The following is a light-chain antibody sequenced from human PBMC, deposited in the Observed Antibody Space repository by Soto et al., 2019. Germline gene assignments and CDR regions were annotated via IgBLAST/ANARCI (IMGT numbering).Light chain of an antibody. Sequence: DIVLTQSPGTLSLSPGERATLSCRASQSVSNHYLAWYQQKPGQAPRLLIYGASNRATGIPGRFSGSGSGTDFTLTITRLEPEDFAFYYCHQRQRWPRTFGQGTKVDI. CDR2: GAS. CDR3: HQRQRWPRT. V-gene: IGKV3-20*01. CDR1: QSVSNHY. J-gene: IGKJ1*01.